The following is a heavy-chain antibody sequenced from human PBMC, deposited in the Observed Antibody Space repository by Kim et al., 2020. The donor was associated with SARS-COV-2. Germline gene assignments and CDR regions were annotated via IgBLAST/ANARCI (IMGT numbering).Heavy chain of an antibody. V-gene: IGHV3-23*03. D-gene: IGHD1-26*01. CDR3: AKDFSTSGSYYKGGFDY. J-gene: IGHJ4*02. Sequence: NGRFTISRDNSKNTLYLQINRLRAEDTAVYYCAKDFSTSGSYYKGGFDYWGQGTLVTVSS.